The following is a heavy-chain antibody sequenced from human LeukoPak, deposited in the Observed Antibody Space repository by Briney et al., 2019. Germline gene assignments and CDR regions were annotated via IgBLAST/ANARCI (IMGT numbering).Heavy chain of an antibody. Sequence: GGSLRLSCAASGFTFSNAWMSWVRQAPGKGLEWLGRIKSKTDGGTTDYAAPVKGGFTISRDDSKTTLYLQMNSLKTEDTAMYYCTTDSDSSSWPFDYWGQGTLVTVSS. CDR1: GFTFSNAW. CDR2: IKSKTDGGTT. V-gene: IGHV3-15*01. CDR3: TTDSDSSSWPFDY. J-gene: IGHJ4*02. D-gene: IGHD6-13*01.